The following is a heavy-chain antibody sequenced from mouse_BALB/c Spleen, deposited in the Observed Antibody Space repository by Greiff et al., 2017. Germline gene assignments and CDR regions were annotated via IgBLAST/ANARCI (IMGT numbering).Heavy chain of an antibody. V-gene: IGHV1S29*02. CDR2: IYPYNGGT. CDR3: ARVYGSSYDAMDY. Sequence: EVMLVESGPELVKPGASVKISCKASGYTFTDYNMHWVKQSHGKSLEWIGYIYPYNGGTGYNQKFKSKATLTVDNSSSTAYMELRSLTSEDSAVYYCARVYGSSYDAMDYWGQGTSVTVSS. D-gene: IGHD1-1*01. J-gene: IGHJ4*01. CDR1: GYTFTDYN.